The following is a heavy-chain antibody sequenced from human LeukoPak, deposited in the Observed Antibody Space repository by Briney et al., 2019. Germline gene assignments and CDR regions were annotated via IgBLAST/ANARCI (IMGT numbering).Heavy chain of an antibody. CDR2: IYYSGST. CDR1: GGSISSGDYY. J-gene: IGHJ3*02. Sequence: SETLSLTCTVSGGSISSGDYYWSWIRQPPGKGLEWIGYIYYSGSTCYNPSLKSRVTISVDTSKNQFSLKLSSVTAADTAVYYCAREGWADAFDIWGQGTMVTVSS. D-gene: IGHD6-19*01. CDR3: AREGWADAFDI. V-gene: IGHV4-30-4*01.